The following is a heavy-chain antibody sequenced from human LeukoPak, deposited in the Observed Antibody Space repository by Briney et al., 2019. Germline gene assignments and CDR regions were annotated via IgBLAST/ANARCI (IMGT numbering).Heavy chain of an antibody. D-gene: IGHD2-2*02. CDR2: ISFSGST. CDR1: GGSISSGGYY. V-gene: IGHV4-31*03. CDR3: ARGLPAAIPVSWFDP. Sequence: SETLSLTCTVSGGSISSGGYYWSWIRQHPGLGLEWLGYISFSGSTYYNTSLKSRATLSVHTSKNQFSPKLSSVTAADTAVYYCARGLPAAIPVSWFDPWGQGTLVTASS. J-gene: IGHJ5*02.